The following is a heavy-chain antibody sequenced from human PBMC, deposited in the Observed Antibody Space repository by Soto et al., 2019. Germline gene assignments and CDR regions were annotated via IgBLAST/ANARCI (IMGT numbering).Heavy chain of an antibody. CDR3: ARGFGGYAVDY. D-gene: IGHD5-12*01. J-gene: IGHJ4*02. V-gene: IGHV3-11*01. CDR2: MSTSGRTK. CDR1: GFTFSDYY. Sequence: NPGGSLRLSCAASGFTFSDYYMSWIRQAPGKGLEWVSYMSTSGRTKYYADSVKGRFTISRDNARNSLYLHMTTLTAADTAVYYCARGFGGYAVDYWGQGTLVTVSS.